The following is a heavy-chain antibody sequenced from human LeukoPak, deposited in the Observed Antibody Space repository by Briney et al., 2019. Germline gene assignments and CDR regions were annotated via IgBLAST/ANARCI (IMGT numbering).Heavy chain of an antibody. CDR3: ARDSYLGIAARYYFDY. CDR2: ISAYNGNT. D-gene: IGHD6-25*01. J-gene: IGHJ4*02. Sequence: ASVKVSCKASGYTFTSYGISWVRQAPGQGLEWMGWISAYNGNTNYAQKLQGRVTMTTDTSTSTAYMELRSLRSDDTAVYYCARDSYLGIAARYYFDYWGQGTLVTVSS. CDR1: GYTFTSYG. V-gene: IGHV1-18*01.